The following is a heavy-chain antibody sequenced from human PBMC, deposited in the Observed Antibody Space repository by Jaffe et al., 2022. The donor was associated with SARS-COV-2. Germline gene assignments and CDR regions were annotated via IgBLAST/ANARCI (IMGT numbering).Heavy chain of an antibody. CDR1: GGSISSSSYY. Sequence: QLQLQESGPGLVKPSETLSLTCTVSGGSISSSSYYWGWIRQPPGKGLEWIGSIYYSGSTYYNPSLKSRVTISVDTSKNQFSLKLSSVTAADTAVYYCARLPEGGSYYGFYYYYGMDVWGQGTTVTVSS. D-gene: IGHD1-26*01. V-gene: IGHV4-39*01. J-gene: IGHJ6*02. CDR2: IYYSGST. CDR3: ARLPEGGSYYGFYYYYGMDV.